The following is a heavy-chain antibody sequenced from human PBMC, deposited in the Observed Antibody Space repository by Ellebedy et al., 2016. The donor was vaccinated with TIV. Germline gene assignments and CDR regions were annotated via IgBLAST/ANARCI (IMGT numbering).Heavy chain of an antibody. Sequence: SETLSLTXTVSGGSISSYYWSWIRQPPGKGLEWIGYIYYSGSTNYNPSLKSRVTISVDTSKNQFSLKLSSVTAADTAVYYCARESGTYGMDVWGQGTTVTVSS. V-gene: IGHV4-59*01. J-gene: IGHJ6*02. CDR3: ARESGTYGMDV. CDR1: GGSISSYY. D-gene: IGHD1-26*01. CDR2: IYYSGST.